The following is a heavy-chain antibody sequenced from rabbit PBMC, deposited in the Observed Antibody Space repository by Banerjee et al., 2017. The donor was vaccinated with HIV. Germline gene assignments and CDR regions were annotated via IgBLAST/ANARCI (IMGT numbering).Heavy chain of an antibody. CDR2: IDPVFGRI. Sequence: QEQLVESGGGLVQPGESLTLSCKVSGFDFSNYGVSWVRQAPGKGLEWIGYIDPVFGRIYYASWVNGRFTISSHNAQNTLYLQMNSLTDADTATYFCVRENIYFGNSGVSMPMNLWGPGTLVTVS. V-gene: IGHV1S47*01. D-gene: IGHD1-1*01. CDR1: GFDFSNYG. CDR3: VRENIYFGNSGVSMPMNL. J-gene: IGHJ4*01.